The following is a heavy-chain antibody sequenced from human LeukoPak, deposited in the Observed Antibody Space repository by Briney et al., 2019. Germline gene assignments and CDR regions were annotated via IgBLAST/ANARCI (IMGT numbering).Heavy chain of an antibody. J-gene: IGHJ4*02. CDR3: ARQTRYGDYVNFDY. CDR2: IYYSGST. Sequence: PSETLSLTCTVSGGSISSSSYYWGWIRQPPGKGLEWIGSIYYSGSTYYNPSLKSRVTISVDTSKNQFSLKLSSGTAADTAVYYCARQTRYGDYVNFDYWGQGTLVTVSS. CDR1: GGSISSSSYY. D-gene: IGHD4-17*01. V-gene: IGHV4-39*01.